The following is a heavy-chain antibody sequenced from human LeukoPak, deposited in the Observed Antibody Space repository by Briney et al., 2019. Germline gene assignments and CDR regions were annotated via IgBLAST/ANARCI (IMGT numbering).Heavy chain of an antibody. J-gene: IGHJ6*03. CDR1: GGSISSSSYY. Sequence: PSETLSLTCTVSGGSISSSSYYWSWIRQPPGKGLEWIGYIYYSGSTNYNPSLRSRVTISVDTSKNQFSLRLSSVTAADTAVYYCARGRRVPAAIYYYYYYMDVWGKGTTVTISS. CDR3: ARGRRVPAAIYYYYYYMDV. V-gene: IGHV4-61*01. D-gene: IGHD2-2*01. CDR2: IYYSGST.